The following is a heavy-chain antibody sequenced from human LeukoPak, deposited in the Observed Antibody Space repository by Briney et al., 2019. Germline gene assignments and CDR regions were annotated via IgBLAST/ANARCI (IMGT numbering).Heavy chain of an antibody. CDR1: GFTFSGSA. Sequence: GGSLKLSCAASGFTFSGSAMHWVRQSPGKGLEWVGRIRSKANDHATAYAASVRGRFTISRDDSKNTAYLQMNSLKTEDTAVYYCTRRLLTTVNDYWGQGTLVTVSS. J-gene: IGHJ4*02. CDR2: IRSKANDHAT. V-gene: IGHV3-73*01. CDR3: TRRLLTTVNDY. D-gene: IGHD4-17*01.